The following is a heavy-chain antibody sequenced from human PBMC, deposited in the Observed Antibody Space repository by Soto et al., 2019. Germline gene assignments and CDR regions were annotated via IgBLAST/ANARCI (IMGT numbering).Heavy chain of an antibody. J-gene: IGHJ4*02. CDR2: ISTFNGNA. Sequence: QVQLVQSGAEVKKPGASVKVSCKASGYTFSSNGVSWVRQAPEQGLEWMGWISTFNGNAHYAQKFQGRVTMTTDTSTNTAYMELTSLRSDDTAVYYCARLHGYSSGWYDYWGQGTLVTVSS. CDR1: GYTFSSNG. CDR3: ARLHGYSSGWYDY. V-gene: IGHV1-18*04. D-gene: IGHD6-19*01.